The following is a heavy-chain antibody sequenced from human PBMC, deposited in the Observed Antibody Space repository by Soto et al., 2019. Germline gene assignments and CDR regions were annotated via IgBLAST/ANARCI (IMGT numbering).Heavy chain of an antibody. CDR3: ARGPIAVAGPLTSRFDY. J-gene: IGHJ4*02. V-gene: IGHV4-59*08. Sequence: SETLSLTCTVSGDSFTNYFWSWIRQPPGKGLEWIGYIYYSGNTNYSPSLKSRVTMSIDTSSSQFSLNLTSVTAADSAVYYCARGPIAVAGPLTSRFDYWGQGTLVTVSS. CDR1: GDSFTNYF. CDR2: IYYSGNT. D-gene: IGHD6-19*01.